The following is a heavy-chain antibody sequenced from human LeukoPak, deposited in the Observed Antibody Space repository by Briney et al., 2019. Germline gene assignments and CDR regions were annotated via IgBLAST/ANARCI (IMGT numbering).Heavy chain of an antibody. CDR2: ISTTSTYI. J-gene: IGHJ4*02. CDR3: ARGGIYSKAFDY. V-gene: IGHV3-21*01. CDR1: GFTFSDFS. D-gene: IGHD4-11*01. Sequence: GGSLRLSCAASGFTFSDFSMNWVRQAPGKGLDWVSSISTTSTYIYYADSVRGRFTISRDNAKNLLYLQMSSLRAEDTAVYYCARGGIYSKAFDYWGQGALVTASS.